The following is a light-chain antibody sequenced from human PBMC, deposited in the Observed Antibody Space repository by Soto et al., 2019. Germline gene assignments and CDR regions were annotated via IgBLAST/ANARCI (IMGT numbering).Light chain of an antibody. CDR2: AAS. V-gene: IGKV1-9*01. J-gene: IGKJ1*01. CDR3: QQLNSYPWT. CDR1: QGISSY. Sequence: DIQLTQSPPFLSASVGDRVTITCRASQGISSYLAWYQQKLGKAPKLLIYAASTLQSGVPSRFSGSGSGTEFTLTISSLQPEDFATYYCQQLNSYPWTFGQGTKVDIK.